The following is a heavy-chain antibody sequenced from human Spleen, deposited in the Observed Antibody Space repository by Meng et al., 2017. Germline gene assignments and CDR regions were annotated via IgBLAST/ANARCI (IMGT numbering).Heavy chain of an antibody. Sequence: QVQLQSWGAGLLKPSETLSLTCAVSGGSFSDYYWSWIRQPPGKGLEWIGEINHSGSTNYNPSLENRATISVDTSQNNLSLKLSSVTAADSAVYYCARGPTTMAHDFDYWGQGTLVTVSS. V-gene: IGHV4-34*01. CDR1: GGSFSDYY. J-gene: IGHJ4*02. D-gene: IGHD4-11*01. CDR3: ARGPTTMAHDFDY. CDR2: INHSGST.